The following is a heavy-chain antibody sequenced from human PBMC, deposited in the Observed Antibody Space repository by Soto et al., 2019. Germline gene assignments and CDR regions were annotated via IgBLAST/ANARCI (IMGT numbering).Heavy chain of an antibody. J-gene: IGHJ6*02. Sequence: QITLKESGPTLVKPTQTLTLTCTFSWFSLNTRGVGVGWISQPPGKALEWLALIYWDDDKRYSPSLKTRLTINKDTSENQVVLTMTNMDPVDTATYYCAHILPWVGVGVCGMDVWGQGTTVTVSS. CDR2: IYWDDDK. V-gene: IGHV2-5*02. CDR3: AHILPWVGVGVCGMDV. CDR1: WFSLNTRGVG. D-gene: IGHD1-26*01.